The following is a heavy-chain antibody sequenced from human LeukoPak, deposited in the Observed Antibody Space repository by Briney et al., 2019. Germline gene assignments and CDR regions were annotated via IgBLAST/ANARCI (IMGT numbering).Heavy chain of an antibody. V-gene: IGHV3-30*02. CDR3: AKDVLSYGSGSYNDY. J-gene: IGHJ4*02. D-gene: IGHD3-10*01. CDR2: IRYDGSNK. CDR1: GFTFSSYG. Sequence: GGSLRLSCAASGFTFSSYGMHWVRQAPGKGLEWVAFIRYDGSNKYYADSVKGRFTISRDNSKNTLYLQMNSLRAEDTAVYYCAKDVLSYGSGSYNDYWGQGTLVTVSS.